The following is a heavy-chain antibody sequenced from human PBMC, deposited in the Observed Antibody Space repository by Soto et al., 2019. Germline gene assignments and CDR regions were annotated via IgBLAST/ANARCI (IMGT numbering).Heavy chain of an antibody. V-gene: IGHV4-59*01. Sequence: PSETLSLTCTVSGGSISSYYWSWIRQPPGKGLEWIGYIYYSGSTNYNPSLKSRVNISEDTSKNQFSLKMSSVTAADTAVYYCARATYSSGPDYWGQGTLVTVSS. CDR2: IYYSGST. CDR1: GGSISSYY. J-gene: IGHJ4*02. CDR3: ARATYSSGPDY. D-gene: IGHD6-19*01.